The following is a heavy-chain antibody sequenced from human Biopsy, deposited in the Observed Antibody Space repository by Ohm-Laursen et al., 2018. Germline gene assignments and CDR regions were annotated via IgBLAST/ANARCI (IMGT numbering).Heavy chain of an antibody. CDR1: GFTFQDHA. D-gene: IGHD2-21*01. CDR3: ARLGELHGLWYFDF. J-gene: IGHJ4*02. Sequence: SLRLTCTASGFTFQDHAMHWVRQAPGKGLEWVSGISWNSGSINYAVSVQGRFTISRDNAKNSLYLQMNSLRVEDTALYFCARLGELHGLWYFDFWGQGALVTVSS. CDR2: ISWNSGSI. V-gene: IGHV3-9*01.